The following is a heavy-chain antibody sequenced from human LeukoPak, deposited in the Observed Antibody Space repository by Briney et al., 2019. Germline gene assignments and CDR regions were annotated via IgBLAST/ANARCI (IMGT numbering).Heavy chain of an antibody. J-gene: IGHJ4*02. CDR1: GFTFTNYW. V-gene: IGHV3-7*01. CDR3: ARGDYAFHFDY. Sequence: PGGSLRLTCAASGFTFTNYWMSWVRQAPGKGLELVANIKQDGSEKYYVDSVKGRFTISRDNAKNSLYLQMNSLRAEDTAVYYCARGDYAFHFDYWGQGTLVTVSS. D-gene: IGHD4-17*01. CDR2: IKQDGSEK.